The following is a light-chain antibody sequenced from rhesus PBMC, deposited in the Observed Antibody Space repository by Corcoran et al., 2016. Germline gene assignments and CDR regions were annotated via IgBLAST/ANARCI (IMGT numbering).Light chain of an antibody. V-gene: IGKV1-22*01. J-gene: IGKJ3*01. CDR3: LQYSSSPFT. CDR2: KAS. Sequence: DIQMTQSPSSLSASVGDKVTITCHASQGISSWLARYQQKPGKAPKLLISKASSLQSGVPSRFCGSGSGTDYTLTISSLQSEDFATYYCLQYSSSPFTFGPGTKLDIK. CDR1: QGISSW.